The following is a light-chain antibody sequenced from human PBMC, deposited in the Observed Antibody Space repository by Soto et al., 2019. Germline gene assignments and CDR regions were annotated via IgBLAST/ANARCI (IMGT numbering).Light chain of an antibody. V-gene: IGLV2-23*02. Sequence: VLTQPASVSGSPGQSITIPCTGTSGDVGSYNLVSWYQQHPGKAPKLLIYEVTERPSGVSNRFSGSKSGNTAPLTISGLQPDDEADYYCCSYAGNSEVFGTGTKVTVL. CDR2: EVT. J-gene: IGLJ1*01. CDR1: SGDVGSYNL. CDR3: CSYAGNSEV.